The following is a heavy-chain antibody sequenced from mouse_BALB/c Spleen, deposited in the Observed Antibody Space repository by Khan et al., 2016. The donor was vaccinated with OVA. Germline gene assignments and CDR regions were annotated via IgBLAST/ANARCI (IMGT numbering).Heavy chain of an antibody. V-gene: IGHV1-7*01. Sequence: QVHVKQSGAELAKPGASVKMSCKASGYTFTSYWMHWIKQRPGQGLEWIGYLNPTSGYTDYNQKFKDKATLTADKSSSTADMQLSSLTSDDTAVYYCARDRIDYWGQGTTLTVSS. CDR1: GYTFTSYW. J-gene: IGHJ2*01. CDR2: LNPTSGYT. CDR3: ARDRIDY.